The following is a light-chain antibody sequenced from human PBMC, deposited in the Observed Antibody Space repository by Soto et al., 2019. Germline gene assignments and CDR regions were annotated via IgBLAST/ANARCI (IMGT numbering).Light chain of an antibody. CDR1: QSVTSN. CDR3: RQYSNWRPIT. V-gene: IGKV3-15*01. Sequence: EIVLKQPPSTLSLSPGERATLFCRARQSVTSNSISWHQQKPGHAPRLLIYGASTSATGIPARFSGSGSGTKFTLTISSLLSADSAVYYCRQYSNWRPITFGQGTRLEIK. CDR2: GAS. J-gene: IGKJ5*01.